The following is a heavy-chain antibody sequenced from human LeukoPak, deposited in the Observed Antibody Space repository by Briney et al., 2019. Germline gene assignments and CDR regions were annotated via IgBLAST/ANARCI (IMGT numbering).Heavy chain of an antibody. CDR2: IYYSGST. J-gene: IGHJ4*02. D-gene: IGHD3-22*01. V-gene: IGHV4-39*07. CDR3: ARADDSSGYRFDY. CDR1: GGSISSYY. Sequence: SETLSLTCTVSGGSISSYYWGWIRQPPGKGLEWIGSIYYSGSTYYNPSLKSRVTISVDTSKNQFSLKLSSVTAADTAVYYCARADDSSGYRFDYWGQGTLVTASS.